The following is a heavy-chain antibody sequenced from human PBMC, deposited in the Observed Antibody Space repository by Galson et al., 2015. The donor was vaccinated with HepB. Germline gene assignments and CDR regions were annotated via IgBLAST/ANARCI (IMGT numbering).Heavy chain of an antibody. J-gene: IGHJ6*02. CDR1: GYTFTSYY. CDR3: ARALWLYYGSGSLVNLPDYYYGMDV. V-gene: IGHV1-46*03. CDR2: INPSGGST. D-gene: IGHD3-10*01. Sequence: SVKVSCKASGYTFTSYYMHWVRQAPGQGLEWMGIINPSGGSTSYAQKFQGRVTMTRDTSTSTVYMELSSLRSEDTAVYYCARALWLYYGSGSLVNLPDYYYGMDVWGQGTTVTVSS.